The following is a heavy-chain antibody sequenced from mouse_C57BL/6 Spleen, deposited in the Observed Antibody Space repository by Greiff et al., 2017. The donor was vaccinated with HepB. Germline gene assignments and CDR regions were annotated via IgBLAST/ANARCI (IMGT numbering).Heavy chain of an antibody. J-gene: IGHJ1*03. V-gene: IGHV5-17*01. Sequence: EVMLVESGGGLVKPGGSLKLSCAASGFTFSDYGMHWVRQAPEKGLEWVAYISSGSSTIYYADTVKGRFTISRANAKNTLFLQMTSLRSEDTAMYYCARLLTGSYWYCDVGGTGTTVTVSS. D-gene: IGHD4-1*01. CDR3: ARLLTGSYWYCDV. CDR1: GFTFSDYG. CDR2: ISSGSSTI.